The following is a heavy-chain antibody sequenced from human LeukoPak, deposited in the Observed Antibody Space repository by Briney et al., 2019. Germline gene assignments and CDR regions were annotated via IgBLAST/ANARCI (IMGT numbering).Heavy chain of an antibody. CDR2: ISGSGGST. CDR1: GFTFSNYA. CDR3: AKDGLWVGEPGSYHFDY. V-gene: IGHV3-23*01. Sequence: GGSLRLSCAASGFTFSNYAMSWGRQAPGKGLEWVSGISGSGGSTYYADSVKGRFTISRDNSKNTLYLQMNSLRAEDTAVYYCAKDGLWVGEPGSYHFDYWGQGALVTVSS. D-gene: IGHD3-10*01. J-gene: IGHJ4*02.